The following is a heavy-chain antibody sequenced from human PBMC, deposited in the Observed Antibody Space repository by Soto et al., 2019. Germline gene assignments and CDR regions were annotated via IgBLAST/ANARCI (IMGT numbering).Heavy chain of an antibody. CDR2: ISSSGSTA. V-gene: IGHV3-48*03. Sequence: GGSLRLSCAASGFTFSRFELHWVRQAPGKGLEWISYISSSGSTAYYASSVEGRFTISRDNANNSVYLQMDSLRAEDTALYCCTRAAWFPYLSFYWGQGALVTVSS. CDR1: GFTFSRFE. J-gene: IGHJ4*02. CDR3: TRAAWFPYLSFY. D-gene: IGHD3-10*01.